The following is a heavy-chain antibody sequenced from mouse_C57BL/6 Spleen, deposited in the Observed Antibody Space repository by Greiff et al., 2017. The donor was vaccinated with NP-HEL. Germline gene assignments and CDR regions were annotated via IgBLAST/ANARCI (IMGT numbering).Heavy chain of an antibody. CDR2: IYPSDSET. V-gene: IGHV1-61*01. CDR3: ARGGGWGFFDY. Sequence: VQLQQPGAELVRPGSSVKLSCKASGYTFTSYWMDWVKQRPGQGLEWIGNIYPSDSETHYNQKFKDKATLTVDKSSSTAYMQLSSLTSEDSAVYYCARGGGWGFFDYWGQGTTLTVSS. CDR1: GYTFTSYW. D-gene: IGHD2-3*01. J-gene: IGHJ2*01.